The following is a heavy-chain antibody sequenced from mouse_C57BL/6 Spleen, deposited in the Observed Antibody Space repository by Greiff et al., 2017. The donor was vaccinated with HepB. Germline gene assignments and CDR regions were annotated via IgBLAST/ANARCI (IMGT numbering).Heavy chain of an antibody. Sequence: VQLQQSGAELVRPGSSVKLSCKASGYTFTSYWMHWVKQRPIQGLEWIGNIDPSDSETHYNQKFKDKATLTVDKSSSTAYMQLSSLTSEDSAVYYCARGGSGGWFAYWGQGTLVTVSA. J-gene: IGHJ3*01. V-gene: IGHV1-52*01. CDR1: GYTFTSYW. CDR3: ARGGSGGWFAY. CDR2: IDPSDSET.